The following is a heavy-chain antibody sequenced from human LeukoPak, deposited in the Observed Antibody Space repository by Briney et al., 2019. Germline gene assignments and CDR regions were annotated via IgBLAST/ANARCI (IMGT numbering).Heavy chain of an antibody. CDR2: IIPIFGTA. J-gene: IGHJ6*03. CDR3: ASNFGYCSSTSCYPFSYYYYYMDV. CDR1: GGTFSSYA. D-gene: IGHD2-2*03. Sequence: GASVKVSCKAPGGTFSSYAISWVRQAPGQGLEWMGGIIPIFGTANYAQKFQGRVTITADESTSTAYMELSSLRSEDTAVYYCASNFGYCSSTSCYPFSYYYYYMDVWGKGTTVTVSS. V-gene: IGHV1-69*13.